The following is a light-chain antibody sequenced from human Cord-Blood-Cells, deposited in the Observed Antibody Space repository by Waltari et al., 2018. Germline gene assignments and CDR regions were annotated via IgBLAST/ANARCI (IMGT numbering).Light chain of an antibody. CDR1: QSISSW. V-gene: IGKV1-5*03. CDR2: KAS. Sequence: DIQMTQSPSTLSASVGDRVTITCRASQSISSWLAWYQQKPGKAPKLLIYKASSLESGVPSRFSGSGSGTEFTLTISSLQPDHFATYYCQQYNSYSSTFGQGTKLEIK. J-gene: IGKJ2*01. CDR3: QQYNSYSST.